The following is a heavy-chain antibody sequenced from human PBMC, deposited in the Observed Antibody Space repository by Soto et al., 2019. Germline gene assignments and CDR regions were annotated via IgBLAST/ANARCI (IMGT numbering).Heavy chain of an antibody. J-gene: IGHJ5*02. CDR1: GGTFSSYA. CDR3: AREVGATLNWFDP. D-gene: IGHD1-26*01. Sequence: ASVKVSCKASGGTFSSYAISWVRQAPGQGLEWMGGIIPIFGTANYAQKFQGRVTITADESTSTAYMELSSLRSEDTAVYYCAREVGATLNWFDPWGQGTLVTVSS. CDR2: IIPIFGTA. V-gene: IGHV1-69*13.